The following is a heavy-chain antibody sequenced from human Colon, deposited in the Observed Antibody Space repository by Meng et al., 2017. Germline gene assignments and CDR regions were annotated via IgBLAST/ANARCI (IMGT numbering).Heavy chain of an antibody. Sequence: VQLTGQGPGFVGPPKTRSPLCIVPGASVRSEIHYWSWIRQSPGKGLEWIGYIYYTGNTNYNPSLASRVSMSLDTSKSHFSLHLTSVTAADTAIYYCARVNGDFDEAWFDPWGQGTLVTVSS. D-gene: IGHD4-17*01. CDR3: ARVNGDFDEAWFDP. CDR2: IYYTGNT. CDR1: GASVRSEIHY. V-gene: IGHV4-61*03. J-gene: IGHJ5*02.